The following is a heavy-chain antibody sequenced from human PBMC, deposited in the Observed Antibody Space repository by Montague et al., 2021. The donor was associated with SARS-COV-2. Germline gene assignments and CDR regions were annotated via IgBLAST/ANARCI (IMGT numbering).Heavy chain of an antibody. D-gene: IGHD6-13*01. Sequence: SETLSLTCTVSGGSISSSSYYWGWIRQPPGKGLEWIGSIYYSGSTYYNPSLKSRVTISVDTSKNQFSLKLSSVTAADTAAYYCAGRGVRYSSSWYSYWFDPWGQGTLVTVSS. CDR2: IYYSGST. J-gene: IGHJ5*02. CDR3: AGRGVRYSSSWYSYWFDP. CDR1: GGSISSSSYY. V-gene: IGHV4-39*01.